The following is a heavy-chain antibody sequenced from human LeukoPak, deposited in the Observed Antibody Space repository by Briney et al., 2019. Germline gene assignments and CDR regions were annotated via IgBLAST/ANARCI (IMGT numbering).Heavy chain of an antibody. V-gene: IGHV5-51*01. CDR2: IYPGDSDT. Sequence: GESLKISCKGSGYSFTSYWIGWVRQMPGKGLEWMGIIYPGDSDTRYSPSFQGQVTISADKSIGTAYLQWSSLKASDTAMYYCARQGTGDGTWIDAFDIWGQGTMVTVSS. D-gene: IGHD5-24*01. CDR1: GYSFTSYW. CDR3: ARQGTGDGTWIDAFDI. J-gene: IGHJ3*02.